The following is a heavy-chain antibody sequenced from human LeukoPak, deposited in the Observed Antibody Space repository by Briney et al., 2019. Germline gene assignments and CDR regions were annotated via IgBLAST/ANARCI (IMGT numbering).Heavy chain of an antibody. CDR3: ARGLGIFGVSWFDP. D-gene: IGHD3-3*01. Sequence: PSETLSLTCAVYGGSFSGYFWSWIRQPPGKGLEWIGEINQSGSTNYNPSLKRRVTISVDTSKNQFYLKLSSVTDADTDVYYCARGLGIFGVSWFDPWGQGTLVTVSS. J-gene: IGHJ5*02. CDR1: GGSFSGYF. V-gene: IGHV4-34*01. CDR2: INQSGST.